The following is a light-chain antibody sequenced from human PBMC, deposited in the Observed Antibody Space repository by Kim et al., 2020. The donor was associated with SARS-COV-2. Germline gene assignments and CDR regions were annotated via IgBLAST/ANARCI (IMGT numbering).Light chain of an antibody. CDR2: LNIDGSH. V-gene: IGLV4-69*01. CDR3: QTWGAGIRV. Sequence: QPVLTQSPSASASLVASVKLTCTLSSGHSSYAIAWHQQQPEKGRRYLMKLNIDGSHSKGDGIPDRFSGSSSGAERYLTISSLQSGDGADYYCQTWGAGIRVLSGGTQRTLL. J-gene: IGLJ3*02. CDR1: SGHSSYA.